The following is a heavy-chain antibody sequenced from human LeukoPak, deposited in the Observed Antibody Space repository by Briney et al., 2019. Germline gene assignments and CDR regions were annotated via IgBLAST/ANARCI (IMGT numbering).Heavy chain of an antibody. CDR1: GYTFTSYY. Sequence: ASVKVSCKASGYTFTSYYMLWVRQAPGQGLEWMGIINPSGGSTSYAQKFQGRVTMTRDTSTSTVYMELSSLRSEDTAVYYCARDSVAVAGRGFGWFGPWGQGTLVTVSS. CDR2: INPSGGST. D-gene: IGHD6-19*01. V-gene: IGHV1-46*01. J-gene: IGHJ5*02. CDR3: ARDSVAVAGRGFGWFGP.